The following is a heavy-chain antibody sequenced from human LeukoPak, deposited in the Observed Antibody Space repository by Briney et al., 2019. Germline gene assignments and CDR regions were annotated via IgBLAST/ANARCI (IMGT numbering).Heavy chain of an antibody. CDR2: INPNSGGT. V-gene: IGHV1-2*02. J-gene: IGHJ4*02. Sequence: VASVKVSCKASGYTFTGYYMHWVRQAPGQGLEWVGWINPNSGGTNYAQKFQGRVTMTRDTSISTAYMELSRLRSDDTAVYYCARGHPELREWEREPDYWGQGTLVTVSS. CDR1: GYTFTGYY. CDR3: ARGHPELREWEREPDY. D-gene: IGHD1-26*01.